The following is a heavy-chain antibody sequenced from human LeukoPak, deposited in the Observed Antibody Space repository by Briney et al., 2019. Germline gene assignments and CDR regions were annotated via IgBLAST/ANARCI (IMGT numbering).Heavy chain of an antibody. CDR3: ARDNWIDC. J-gene: IGHJ5*01. CDR1: GFTFSSYG. V-gene: IGHV3-30*02. CDR2: IRYDGSNE. Sequence: GGSLRLSCAASGFTFSSYGMHWVRQAPGKGLEWVAFIRYDGSNEYYAESVKGRFTISRDNTKNSLYLQMNSLKVEDTAIYYCARDNWIDCWGQGTLVTVSS.